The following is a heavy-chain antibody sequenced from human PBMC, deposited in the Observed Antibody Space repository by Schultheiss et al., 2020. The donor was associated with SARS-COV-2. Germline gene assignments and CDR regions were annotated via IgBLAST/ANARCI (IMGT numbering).Heavy chain of an antibody. Sequence: GGSLRLSCKGSGYSFTSYWIGSVRQMPGKGLEWMGIIYPGDSDTRYSPSFQGQVTISVDKSISTAYLQWSSLKASDTAMYYCARQKGAFSSDAFDIWGQGTMVTVSS. V-gene: IGHV5-51*01. D-gene: IGHD4/OR15-4a*01. CDR2: IYPGDSDT. CDR3: ARQKGAFSSDAFDI. J-gene: IGHJ3*02. CDR1: GYSFTSYW.